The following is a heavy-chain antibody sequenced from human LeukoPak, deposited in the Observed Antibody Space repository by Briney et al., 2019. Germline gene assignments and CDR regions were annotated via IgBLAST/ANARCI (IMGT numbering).Heavy chain of an antibody. D-gene: IGHD3-10*01. CDR1: GYTFTGYY. CDR3: ARHPRRGSGSYSYFDY. Sequence: GASVKVSCKASGYTFTGYYMHWVRQAPGQGLGWMGWINPNSGGTNYAQKFQGRVTMTRDTSISTAYMELSRLRSDDTAVYYCARHPRRGSGSYSYFDYWGQGTLVTVSS. J-gene: IGHJ4*02. CDR2: INPNSGGT. V-gene: IGHV1-2*02.